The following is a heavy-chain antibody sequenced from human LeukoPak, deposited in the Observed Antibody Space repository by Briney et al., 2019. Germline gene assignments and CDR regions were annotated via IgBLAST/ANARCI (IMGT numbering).Heavy chain of an antibody. D-gene: IGHD6-6*01. CDR3: ARWSGSVTARNYYYYMDV. CDR1: GGSVRRGNYY. V-gene: IGHV4-61*02. CDR2: IYTSGTT. Sequence: PSETLSLTCTVSGGSVRRGNYYWTWIRQPAGSGLEWIGRIYTSGTTDYNPSLRTRVTIAVDASRNQLSLNLSSVTAADTAVYYCARWSGSVTARNYYYYMDVWGEGTTVNVSS. J-gene: IGHJ6*03.